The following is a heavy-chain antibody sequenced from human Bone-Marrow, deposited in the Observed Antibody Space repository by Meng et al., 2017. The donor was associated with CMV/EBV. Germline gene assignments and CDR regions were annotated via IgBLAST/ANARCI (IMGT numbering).Heavy chain of an antibody. CDR2: IKEDGREK. CDR3: ARDPSAPQYYYGMDV. Sequence: GGSLRLSCAASRFTFSNYWMSWVRQAPGKGLEWVANIKEDGREKYYVDSVKGRFSISRDNAKNSLYLQMNSLTAEDTAVYFCARDPSAPQYYYGMDVWGQGTTVTVSS. J-gene: IGHJ6*02. V-gene: IGHV3-7*01. CDR1: RFTFSNYW.